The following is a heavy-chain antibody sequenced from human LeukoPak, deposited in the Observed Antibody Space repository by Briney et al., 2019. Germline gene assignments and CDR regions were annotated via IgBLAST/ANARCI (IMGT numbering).Heavy chain of an antibody. CDR3: ARWGSIAVARFDY. CDR2: IYYTGST. Sequence: PSETLSLTCTVSGGSNSSFYCSCIRQPPGQGLEAIGYIYYTGSTNYNPSLTSRVNISVDTSKNQFSLNLTSVTAADTAVYYCARWGSIAVARFDYWGQGTLVTVSS. CDR1: GGSNSSFY. J-gene: IGHJ4*02. V-gene: IGHV4-59*01. D-gene: IGHD6-6*01.